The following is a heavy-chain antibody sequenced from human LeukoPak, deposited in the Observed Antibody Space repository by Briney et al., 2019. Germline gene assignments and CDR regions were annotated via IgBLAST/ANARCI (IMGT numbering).Heavy chain of an antibody. V-gene: IGHV5-10-1*01. CDR3: ARQIGYCSSTSCYVYFDY. CDR2: IDPSDSYT. CDR1: GYSFTSYW. J-gene: IGHJ4*02. D-gene: IGHD2-2*01. Sequence: GESLKISCKGSGYSFTSYWISWVRQMPGKGLEWVGRIDPSDSYTNYSPSFQGHVTISGDKSISTAYLQWSSLKASGTALYYCARQIGYCSSTSCYVYFDYWGQGTLVTVSS.